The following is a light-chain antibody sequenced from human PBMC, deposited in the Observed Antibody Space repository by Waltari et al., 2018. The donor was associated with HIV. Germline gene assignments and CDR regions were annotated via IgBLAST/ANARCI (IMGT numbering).Light chain of an antibody. CDR3: WSYTSSDTFV. Sequence: QSALTQPVSVSGSPGQSIAISCIGTNTDVGRYNYLSWYQHHPGKAPKLIIYEVSNRPSEVSNRFSGSKSGDTAFLTISGLHGEDEADYYCWSYTSSDTFVFGTGTKVTVL. J-gene: IGLJ1*01. CDR1: NTDVGRYNY. V-gene: IGLV2-14*01. CDR2: EVS.